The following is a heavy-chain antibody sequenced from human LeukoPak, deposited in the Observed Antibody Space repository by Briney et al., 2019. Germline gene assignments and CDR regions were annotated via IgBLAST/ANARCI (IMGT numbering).Heavy chain of an antibody. V-gene: IGHV3-21*01. D-gene: IGHD1-1*01. Sequence: GGSLRLSCVASGFVFSKFSMNWVRQAPGKGLEWVSTISSSSSFVFYADSVKGRFSVSRDNAKNSLDLEMYSLRVDDTAVYYCTRVTSAVGTSPFDHWGQGIVVTVSP. CDR2: ISSSSSFV. CDR1: GFVFSKFS. J-gene: IGHJ4*02. CDR3: TRVTSAVGTSPFDH.